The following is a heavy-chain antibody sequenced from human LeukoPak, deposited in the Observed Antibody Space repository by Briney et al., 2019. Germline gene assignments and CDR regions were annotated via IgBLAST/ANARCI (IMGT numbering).Heavy chain of an antibody. Sequence: GESLKISCKASGYSFSDYWIGWVRHMPGKGLEWMTIIYPGDSDTRYSPSFQGQVTISADKSISTAYLQWSSLKASDTAMYYCARSNSGIRNWFDPWGQGTLVTVSS. CDR2: IYPGDSDT. V-gene: IGHV5-51*01. J-gene: IGHJ5*02. CDR3: ARSNSGIRNWFDP. D-gene: IGHD4-23*01. CDR1: GYSFSDYW.